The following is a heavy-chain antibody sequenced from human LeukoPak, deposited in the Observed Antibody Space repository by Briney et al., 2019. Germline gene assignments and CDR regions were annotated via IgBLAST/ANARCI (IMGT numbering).Heavy chain of an antibody. D-gene: IGHD5-24*01. Sequence: RGSLRLSCSASGFTFSSYAMHWVRQAPGKGLEYVSAISSNGGSTYCADSVKGRFTISRDNSKNTLYLQMSSLRAEDTAVYYCVKDLEMATITGFDYWGQGTLVTVSS. J-gene: IGHJ4*02. CDR1: GFTFSSYA. CDR3: VKDLEMATITGFDY. CDR2: ISSNGGST. V-gene: IGHV3-64D*06.